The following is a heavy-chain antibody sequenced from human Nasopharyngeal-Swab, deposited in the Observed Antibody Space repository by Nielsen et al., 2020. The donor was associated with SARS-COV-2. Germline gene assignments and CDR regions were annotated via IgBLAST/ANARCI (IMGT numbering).Heavy chain of an antibody. CDR1: GFTFSDYY. CDR3: AREEGYQVLLDYYYHGLDV. D-gene: IGHD3-10*01. CDR2: ISAICRYT. J-gene: IGHJ6*01. Sequence: GESPKIPCAASGFTFSDYYMAWVRQAPGQGLEWLFYISAICRYTDSADPVKGRFTSSRDNADHLLVLQMNSLGGDDTAVYFCAREEGYQVLLDYYYHGLDVWGHGAAVTVSS. V-gene: IGHV3-11*05.